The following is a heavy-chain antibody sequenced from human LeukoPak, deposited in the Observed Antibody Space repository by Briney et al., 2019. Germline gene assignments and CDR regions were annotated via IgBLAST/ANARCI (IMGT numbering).Heavy chain of an antibody. CDR3: ARDIEAFDI. Sequence: GGSLRLSCAASGFTFSNYWMSWVRQAPGKGLEWVANIKQDGSEKYYVDSVKGRFTISRDNAENSLYLQMNSLRAEDTAVYYCARDIEAFDIWGQGTMVTVSS. J-gene: IGHJ3*02. CDR1: GFTFSNYW. CDR2: IKQDGSEK. D-gene: IGHD3-16*02. V-gene: IGHV3-7*01.